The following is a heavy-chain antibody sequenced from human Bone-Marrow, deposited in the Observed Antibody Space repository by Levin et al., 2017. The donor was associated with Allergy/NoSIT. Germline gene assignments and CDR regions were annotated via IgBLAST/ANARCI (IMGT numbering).Heavy chain of an antibody. V-gene: IGHV3-53*01. CDR2: IYTDGST. Sequence: GESLKISCAASGFIVSSNYMTWVRQAPGKGLEWVSNIYTDGSTYYADSVKGRFTISRDISNNTLYLQMNSLRPEDTAVYYCATTVYSGRSWGQGTLVTVSS. CDR3: ATTVYSGRS. CDR1: GFIVSSNY. D-gene: IGHD1-26*01. J-gene: IGHJ5*02.